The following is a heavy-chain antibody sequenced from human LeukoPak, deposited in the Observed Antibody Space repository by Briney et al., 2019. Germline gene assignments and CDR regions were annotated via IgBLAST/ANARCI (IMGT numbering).Heavy chain of an antibody. CDR1: SGSINYYY. V-gene: IGHV4-59*01. J-gene: IGHJ6*03. D-gene: IGHD5-12*01. Sequence: SETLSLTCTVSSGSINYYYWSWVRQPPGKGLEWIGYIYYTGSTNYIPSLKSRVTISVDTSKNQFSLKLKSVTAADTAVYFCASQYSPAFYSYYYMDVWGKGTTVTVSS. CDR2: IYYTGST. CDR3: ASQYSPAFYSYYYMDV.